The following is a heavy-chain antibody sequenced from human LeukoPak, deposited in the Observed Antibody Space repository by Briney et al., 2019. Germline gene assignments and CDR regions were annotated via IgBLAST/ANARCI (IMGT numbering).Heavy chain of an antibody. CDR2: ISSSGSTI. J-gene: IGHJ4*02. D-gene: IGHD3-22*01. Sequence: GGSLRLSCAASGFTFSSYGMNWVRQAPGKGLEWVSYISSSGSTIYYADSVKGRFTISRDNAKNSLYLQMNSLRAEDTAVYYCARVYYDSSGYDYWGQGTLVTVSS. CDR3: ARVYYDSSGYDY. CDR1: GFTFSSYG. V-gene: IGHV3-48*03.